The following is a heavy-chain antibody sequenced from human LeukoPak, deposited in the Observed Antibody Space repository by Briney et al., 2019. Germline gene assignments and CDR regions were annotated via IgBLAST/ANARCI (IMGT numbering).Heavy chain of an antibody. V-gene: IGHV5-51*01. D-gene: IGHD2-2*01. J-gene: IGHJ5*02. Sequence: GESLQISFKGSGYGFTSYWIGWGRRMPGKGLGWRGIIYPGDSDTRYSPSFQGQVTISADKSISTAYLQWSSLKASDTAMYYCARGGYCSSTSCYEENWFDPWGQGTLVTVSS. CDR3: ARGGYCSSTSCYEENWFDP. CDR2: IYPGDSDT. CDR1: GYGFTSYW.